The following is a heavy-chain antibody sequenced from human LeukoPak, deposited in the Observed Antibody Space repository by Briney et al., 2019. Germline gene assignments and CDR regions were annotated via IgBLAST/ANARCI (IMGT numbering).Heavy chain of an antibody. CDR1: GGSISSGGYY. CDR2: IYYSGST. J-gene: IGHJ6*02. CDR3: ARDLPIYGMDV. Sequence: SETLSLTCTVSGGSISSGGYYWSWIRQHPGKGLEWIGYIYYSGSTYYNPSLKSRVTILVDTSKNQFSLKLSSVTAADTAVYYCARDLPIYGMDVWGQGTTVTVSS. V-gene: IGHV4-31*03.